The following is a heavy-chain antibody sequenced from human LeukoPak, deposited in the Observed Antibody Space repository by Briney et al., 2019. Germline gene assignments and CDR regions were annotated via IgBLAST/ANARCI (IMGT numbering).Heavy chain of an antibody. Sequence: PSETLSLTCTGSGGSISSYYWSWLRQPPGKGLEYIGYTHYSGATNYNPSLKSRVTISLDTSGNQFSLKLSSVTAADTAMYYCARVSWDGSGYYRYYFDYWGQGTQVTVSS. V-gene: IGHV4-59*01. D-gene: IGHD3-22*01. J-gene: IGHJ4*02. CDR1: GGSISSYY. CDR3: ARVSWDGSGYYRYYFDY. CDR2: THYSGAT.